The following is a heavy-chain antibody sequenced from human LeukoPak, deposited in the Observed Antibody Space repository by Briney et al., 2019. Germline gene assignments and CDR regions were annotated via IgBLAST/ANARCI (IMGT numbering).Heavy chain of an antibody. Sequence: GESLKISCKGSGHSFSNYWIAWVRQMPGKGLEWMGIIYPGDSDTRYSPSFQGQVTISADKSISTDYLQWSSLKASDTAMYYCARTYCGGDCYSPEYFDYWGQGTLVTVSS. J-gene: IGHJ4*02. CDR2: IYPGDSDT. D-gene: IGHD2-21*02. CDR1: GHSFSNYW. CDR3: ARTYCGGDCYSPEYFDY. V-gene: IGHV5-51*01.